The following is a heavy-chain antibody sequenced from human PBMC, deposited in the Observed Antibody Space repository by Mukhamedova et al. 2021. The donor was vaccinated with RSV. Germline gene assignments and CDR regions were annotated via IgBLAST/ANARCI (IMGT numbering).Heavy chain of an antibody. J-gene: IGHJ3*02. CDR3: ARVGCLKYYDFWSGYYCDAFDI. V-gene: IGHV4-4*07. D-gene: IGHD3-3*01. CDR2: IYTSGST. Sequence: SWIRQPAGKGLEWIGRIYTSGSTNYNPSLKSRVTMSVDTSKNQFSLKLSSVTAADTAVYCCARVGCLKYYDFWSGYYCDAFDIWG.